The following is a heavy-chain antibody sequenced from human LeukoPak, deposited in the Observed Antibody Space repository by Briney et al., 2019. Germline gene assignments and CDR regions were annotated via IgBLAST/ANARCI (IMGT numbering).Heavy chain of an antibody. V-gene: IGHV4-34*01. CDR3: ARGEFGSNWFDP. CDR1: GGSFSGYY. D-gene: IGHD3-10*01. Sequence: SETLSLTCAVYGGSFSGYYWSWIRQPPGKGLEWIGEINHSGSTNYNPSLKSRVTISVDTSKNQFSLKLSSVTAADTAVYYCARGEFGSNWFDPWGQGTLVTVSS. CDR2: INHSGST. J-gene: IGHJ5*02.